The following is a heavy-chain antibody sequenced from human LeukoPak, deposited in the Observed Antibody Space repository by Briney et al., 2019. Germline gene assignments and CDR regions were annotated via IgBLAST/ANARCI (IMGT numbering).Heavy chain of an antibody. V-gene: IGHV4-34*01. Sequence: SETLSLTCAVYGGSFSGYYWSWIRQPPGKGLEWIGEINHSGSTNYNPSLKSRVTISVDTSKNQFSLQLNSVTPEDTAVYYCARGNGEDGQSNYYYYGMDVWGQGTTVTVSS. J-gene: IGHJ6*02. CDR2: INHSGST. CDR3: ARGNGEDGQSNYYYYGMDV. D-gene: IGHD3-10*01. CDR1: GGSFSGYY.